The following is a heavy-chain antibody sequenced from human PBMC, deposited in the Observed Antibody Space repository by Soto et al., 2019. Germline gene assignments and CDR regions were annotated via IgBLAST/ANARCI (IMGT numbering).Heavy chain of an antibody. CDR3: ARGRYGDY. D-gene: IGHD1-1*01. CDR1: GYAFTTYG. Sequence: QVHLVQSGAEVKKPGASVKVSCKGSGYAFTTYGITWVRQAPGQGLEWMGWISAHNCNTNYAQKLQGRGTVTRDTSTSTAYMEMRSLSSDDTTVYDCARGRYGDYWGQGAQVTVS. J-gene: IGHJ4*02. V-gene: IGHV1-18*01. CDR2: ISAHNCNT.